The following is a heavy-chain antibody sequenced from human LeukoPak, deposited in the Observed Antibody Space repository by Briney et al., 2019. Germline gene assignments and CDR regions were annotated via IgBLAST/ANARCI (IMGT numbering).Heavy chain of an antibody. CDR3: ARRDTYYYDSSGYMGAFDI. V-gene: IGHV4-59*01. CDR1: GGSISSYY. CDR2: IYYSGST. Sequence: SETLSLTCTVSGGSISSYYWSRIRQPPGKGLEWIGYIYYSGSTNYNPSLKSRVTISVDTSKNQFSLKLSSVTAADTAVYYCARRDTYYYDSSGYMGAFDIWGQGTMVTVSS. J-gene: IGHJ3*02. D-gene: IGHD3-22*01.